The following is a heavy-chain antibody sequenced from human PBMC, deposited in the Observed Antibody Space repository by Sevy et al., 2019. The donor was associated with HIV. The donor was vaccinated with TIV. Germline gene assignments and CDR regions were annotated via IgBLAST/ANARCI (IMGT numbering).Heavy chain of an antibody. CDR1: GGSISSYY. CDR3: ARTIIPKKAARPGWFDP. V-gene: IGHV4-4*07. CDR2: IYTSGST. Sequence: SETLSLTCTVSGGSISSYYWSWIRQPAGKGLEWIGRIYTSGSTNYNPSLKSRVTMSVDTSKNQFSLKLSSVTAADTAVYYCARTIIPKKAARPGWFDPWGQGTLVTVSS. J-gene: IGHJ5*02. D-gene: IGHD6-6*01.